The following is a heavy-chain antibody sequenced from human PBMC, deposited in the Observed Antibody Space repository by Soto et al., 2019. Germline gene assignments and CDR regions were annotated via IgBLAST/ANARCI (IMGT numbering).Heavy chain of an antibody. CDR2: ISGSGGAT. J-gene: IGHJ4*02. CDR3: AIGEWLSTSYFNF. D-gene: IGHD3-3*01. CDR1: GFTFTSFA. V-gene: IGHV3-23*01. Sequence: GSLRLSCAASGFTFTSFAVSWVRQAPGKGLEWVSAISGSGGATYYADSVKGRFTVSRDNSRNTVYLQVDSLRVEDTAVCHCAIGEWLSTSYFNFWGKGTLVTVPS.